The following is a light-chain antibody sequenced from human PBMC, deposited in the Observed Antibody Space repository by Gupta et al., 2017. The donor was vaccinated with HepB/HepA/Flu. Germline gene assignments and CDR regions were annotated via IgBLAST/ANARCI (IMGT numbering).Light chain of an antibody. J-gene: IGKJ5*01. CDR3: QQSYSHPQVT. CDR2: GVS. V-gene: IGKV1-39*01. Sequence: IQIRPSSASLSASVRDRVTISCRASQNISKSLNWYQQATGRAPKLLLYGVSTLHSGVPTRFTGSGSETDFTPTITNVEPEDYATYYCQQSYSHPQVTFGQGTRVEMK. CDR1: QNISKS.